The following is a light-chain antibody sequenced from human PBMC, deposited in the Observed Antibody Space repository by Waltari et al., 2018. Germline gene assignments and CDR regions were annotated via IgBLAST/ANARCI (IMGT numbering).Light chain of an antibody. CDR3: QQRSDWAPFA. CDR1: QKIQTF. Sequence: EIVLTQSPVPLSLSPGEIATLSCRASQKIQTFLAWYQHRPGQPPRLLVYDPFYRATCSPARFSGSGSGTDFALSISSLEPEDFAVYFCQQRSDWAPFAFGPGTRVDI. J-gene: IGKJ3*01. V-gene: IGKV3-11*01. CDR2: DPF.